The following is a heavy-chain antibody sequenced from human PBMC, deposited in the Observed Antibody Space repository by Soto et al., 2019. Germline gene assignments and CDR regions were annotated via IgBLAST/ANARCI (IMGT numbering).Heavy chain of an antibody. CDR2: IIPIFGTA. J-gene: IGHJ6*02. V-gene: IGHV1-69*13. Sequence: GASVKVSCKASGGTFSSYAISWVRQAPGQGLEWMGGIIPIFGTANYAQKFQGRVTITADESTSTAYMELSSLRSEDTAVYYCARNLRFLEWFRPLPYYYYYGMDVWGQGTTVTVS. CDR1: GGTFSSYA. CDR3: ARNLRFLEWFRPLPYYYYYGMDV. D-gene: IGHD3-3*01.